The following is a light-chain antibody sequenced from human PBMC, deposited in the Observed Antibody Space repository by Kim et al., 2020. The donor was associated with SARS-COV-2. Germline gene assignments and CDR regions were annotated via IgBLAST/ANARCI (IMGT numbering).Light chain of an antibody. CDR2: EAS. V-gene: IGKV1-5*01. J-gene: IGKJ1*01. CDR1: QTVTDW. Sequence: DIQMTQSPCTLSASIGDRVTITCRASQTVTDWLVWYQQKPGKAPKLLIFEASTLESGVPSRFSGSGSGTQFTLTINGLQPDDFATYYCQQYRSFPWTFGQGTKVDIK. CDR3: QQYRSFPWT.